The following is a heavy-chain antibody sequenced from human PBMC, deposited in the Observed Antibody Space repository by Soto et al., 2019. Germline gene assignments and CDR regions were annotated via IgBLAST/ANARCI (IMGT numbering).Heavy chain of an antibody. CDR3: AEQHPSGDNP. Sequence: PSETLSLTCTVSGGSISRSCYYWGWIRQPPGRGLEGMGGIYYSGSTYYNPSLNSRVTISVDKSKNQFSLELSSLSASETAVFYCAEQHPSGDNPWGQGTLGTVSA. J-gene: IGHJ5*02. V-gene: IGHV4-39*01. D-gene: IGHD3-10*01. CDR1: GGSISRSCYY. CDR2: IYYSGST.